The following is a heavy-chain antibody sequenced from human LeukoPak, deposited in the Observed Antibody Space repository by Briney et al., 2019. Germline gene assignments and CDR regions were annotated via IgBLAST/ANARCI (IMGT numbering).Heavy chain of an antibody. D-gene: IGHD6-13*01. Sequence: GGSLRLSCAASGFTFSSYWMHWVRRAPGKGLVWVSRINSDGSSTSYADSVKGRFTISRDNAKNTLYLQMNSLRAEDTAVYYCARDRGGSSWNNWFDPWGQGTLVTVSS. J-gene: IGHJ5*02. CDR3: ARDRGGSSWNNWFDP. CDR1: GFTFSSYW. V-gene: IGHV3-74*01. CDR2: INSDGSST.